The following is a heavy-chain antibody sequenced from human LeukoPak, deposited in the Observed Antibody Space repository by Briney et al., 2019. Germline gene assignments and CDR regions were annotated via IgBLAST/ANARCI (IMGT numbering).Heavy chain of an antibody. CDR3: AREDMTTVMIDY. V-gene: IGHV3-21*01. J-gene: IGHJ4*02. D-gene: IGHD4-17*01. CDR2: ISSSSSYI. Sequence: GGSLRLSCAASGFTFSSYSMNWVRQAPGKGLEWVSSISSSSSYIYYADSVKGRFTISRDNAKNSLYLQMNSLRAEDTAVYYCAREDMTTVMIDYWGQGTLVTVSS. CDR1: GFTFSSYS.